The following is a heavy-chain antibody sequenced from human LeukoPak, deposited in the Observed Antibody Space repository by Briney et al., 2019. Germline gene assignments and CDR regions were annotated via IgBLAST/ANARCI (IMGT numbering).Heavy chain of an antibody. D-gene: IGHD3-3*01. Sequence: KPSETLSLTCTVSGGSINTYYWSWIRQPPGKGLEWIAYISYSGSTNYNPSLKSRVTISVDTSKNQFSLKLSSVTAADTAVYSCARDGSGYNYFDYWGEGALVTVSS. CDR2: ISYSGST. J-gene: IGHJ4*02. V-gene: IGHV4-59*01. CDR1: GGSINTYY. CDR3: ARDGSGYNYFDY.